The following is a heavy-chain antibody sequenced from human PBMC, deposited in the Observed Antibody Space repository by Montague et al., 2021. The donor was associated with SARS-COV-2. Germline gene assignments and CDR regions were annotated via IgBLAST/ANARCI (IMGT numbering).Heavy chain of an antibody. CDR3: ARVRYYGSGTSLGMDV. J-gene: IGHJ6*02. CDR2: ISHSGST. V-gene: IGHV4-34*01. CDR1: GGSFSGYY. D-gene: IGHD3-10*01. Sequence: SETLSLTCAVYGGSFSGYYWSWIRQPPGKGLEWIVEISHSGSTNYNPSLKSRVTISVDTSKNQFSLKLCSVTAADTAVYYCARVRYYGSGTSLGMDVWGQGTTVTVSS.